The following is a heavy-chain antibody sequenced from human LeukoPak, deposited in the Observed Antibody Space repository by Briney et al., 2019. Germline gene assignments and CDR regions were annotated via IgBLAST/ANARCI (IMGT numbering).Heavy chain of an antibody. J-gene: IGHJ4*02. Sequence: GGSLRLSCAASGFTFSNYNMNWVRQAPGKGLEWISSTTSTGTVTFYADSVRGRFTISRDNPKDTLYLQMNSLRAEDTAVYYCAKERCSHGYDGYDSWGQGTLVVVSS. D-gene: IGHD5-18*01. CDR3: AKERCSHGYDGYDS. CDR1: GFTFSNYN. V-gene: IGHV3-23*01. CDR2: TTSTGTVT.